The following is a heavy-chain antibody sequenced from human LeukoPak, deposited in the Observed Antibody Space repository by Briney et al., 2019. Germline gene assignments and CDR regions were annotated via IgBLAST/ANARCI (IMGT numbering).Heavy chain of an antibody. V-gene: IGHV3-30*18. D-gene: IGHD3-10*01. CDR1: GFTFSSYG. Sequence: PGGSLRLSCEASGFTFSSYGMHWVRQAPGQGLEWVAVISYNRSNKYYADSVKGRVTISRDNSKNTLYMEMNSVRAEDTAVYYCAKDLDITMVRGAEYNNGMDVWGQGTTVTVSS. J-gene: IGHJ6*02. CDR3: AKDLDITMVRGAEYNNGMDV. CDR2: ISYNRSNK.